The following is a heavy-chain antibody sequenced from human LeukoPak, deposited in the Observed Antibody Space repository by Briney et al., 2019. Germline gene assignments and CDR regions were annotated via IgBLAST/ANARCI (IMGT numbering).Heavy chain of an antibody. J-gene: IGHJ4*02. CDR3: AKSGIAARPPN. CDR2: ISSSGSTI. D-gene: IGHD6-6*01. Sequence: PGGSLRLSCAASGFTFSDYYMSWIRQAPGKGLEWVSYISSSGSTIYYADSVKGRFTISRDNSKNTLYLQMNSLRAEDTAVYYCAKSGIAARPPNWGQGTLVTVSS. V-gene: IGHV3-11*01. CDR1: GFTFSDYY.